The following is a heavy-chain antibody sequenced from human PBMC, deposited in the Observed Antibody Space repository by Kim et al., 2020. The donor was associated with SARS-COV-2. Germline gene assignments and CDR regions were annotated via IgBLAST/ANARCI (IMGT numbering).Heavy chain of an antibody. CDR1: GVSISSYY. CDR3: ARVGNWYSSGWSYFDY. CDR2: IYYSGST. J-gene: IGHJ4*01. D-gene: IGHD6-19*01. Sequence: SETLSLTCTVSGVSISSYYWSWIRQPPGKGLEWIGYIYYSGSTNYNPSLKSRVTISVDTSKNQFSLKLSSVTAADTAVYYCARVGNWYSSGWSYFDYWG. V-gene: IGHV4-59*01.